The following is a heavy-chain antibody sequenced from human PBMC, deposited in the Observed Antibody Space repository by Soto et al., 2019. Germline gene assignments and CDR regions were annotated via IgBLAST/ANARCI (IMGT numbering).Heavy chain of an antibody. V-gene: IGHV3-30*18. Sequence: GGSLRLSCAASGFTFSSYGMHWVRQAPGKGLEWVAVISYDGSNKYYADSVKGRFTISRDNSKNTLYLQMNSLRAEDAAVYYCAKDLYCISTSCHDGMDVWGQGTTVTVSS. CDR3: AKDLYCISTSCHDGMDV. D-gene: IGHD2-2*01. CDR2: ISYDGSNK. J-gene: IGHJ6*02. CDR1: GFTFSSYG.